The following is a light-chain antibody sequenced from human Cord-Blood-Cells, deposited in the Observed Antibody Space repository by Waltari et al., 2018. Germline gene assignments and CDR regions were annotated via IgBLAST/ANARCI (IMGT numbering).Light chain of an antibody. CDR1: QDISNY. Sequence: DIQMTQSPSSLSVSVGDRVTITCQASQDISNYLNWYQQKPGKAPKLQIYDASNLETGVPSRFSGSGSGTDFTFTISSLQPEDIATYYCQQYDNLPLTFGGGTKVEIK. CDR3: QQYDNLPLT. CDR2: DAS. V-gene: IGKV1-33*01. J-gene: IGKJ4*01.